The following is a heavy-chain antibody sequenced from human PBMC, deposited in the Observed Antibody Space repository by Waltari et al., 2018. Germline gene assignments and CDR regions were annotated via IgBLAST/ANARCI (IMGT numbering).Heavy chain of an antibody. CDR1: GYNFIGYY. J-gene: IGHJ4*02. Sequence: QVQLVQSGAEVTKPGASVNVSCKASGYNFIGYYIHWVRQAPGQGLEWMGWINPNTGGTKYAQKYQGRVTLTRDTSISTAYMELSSLGSDDMAVFYCARQAARNFDYWGQGTLVTVSS. CDR3: ARQAARNFDY. CDR2: INPNTGGT. V-gene: IGHV1-2*02.